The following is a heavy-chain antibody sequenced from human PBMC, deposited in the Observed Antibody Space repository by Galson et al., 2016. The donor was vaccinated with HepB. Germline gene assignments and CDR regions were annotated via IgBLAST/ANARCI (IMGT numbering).Heavy chain of an antibody. Sequence: SETLSLTCTVSGGSISSYYWSWIRQPPGKGLEWIGYIYYSGSTNYNPSLKSRVTISVDTSRNQFSLKLSSVTATDTAVYYCARGGGHAVYYYYYGMDVWGQGTTVTVSS. D-gene: IGHD3-16*01. V-gene: IGHV4-59*01. J-gene: IGHJ6*02. CDR3: ARGGGHAVYYYYYGMDV. CDR2: IYYSGST. CDR1: GGSISSYY.